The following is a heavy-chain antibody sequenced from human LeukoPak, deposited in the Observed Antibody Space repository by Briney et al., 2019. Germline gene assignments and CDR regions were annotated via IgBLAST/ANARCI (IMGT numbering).Heavy chain of an antibody. V-gene: IGHV4-59*08. CDR3: ARTAVGAAAGTVWYFDL. Sequence: SETLSLTCTVSGGSISSYYWSWIRQPPGKGLEWIGYIYYSGSTNYNPSLKSRVTISVDTSKNQFSLKLSSVTAADTAVYCARTAVGAAAGTVWYFDLWGRGTLVTVSS. J-gene: IGHJ2*01. CDR1: GGSISSYY. D-gene: IGHD6-13*01. CDR2: IYYSGST.